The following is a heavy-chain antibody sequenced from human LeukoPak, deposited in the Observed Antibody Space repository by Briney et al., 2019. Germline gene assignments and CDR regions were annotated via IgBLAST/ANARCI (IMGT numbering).Heavy chain of an antibody. CDR3: AKGTWFGDYPVPFDS. CDR2: ISGSGDST. CDR1: GFTFSSYA. Sequence: AGGSLRLSCAASGFTFSSYAMGWVRQAPGKGLEWVSAISGSGDSTYYADSVKGRFTISRDNSKNTLFLQMNSLRAEDAAVYYCAKGTWFGDYPVPFDSWGQGTLVAVSS. V-gene: IGHV3-23*01. J-gene: IGHJ4*02. D-gene: IGHD3-10*01.